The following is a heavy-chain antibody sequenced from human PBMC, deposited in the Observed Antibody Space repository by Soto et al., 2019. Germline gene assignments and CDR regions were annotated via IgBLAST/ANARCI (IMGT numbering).Heavy chain of an antibody. V-gene: IGHV3-30*18. CDR3: AKDRKVGSSSWQFDY. CDR2: ISYDGSDK. CDR1: GFTFSSYG. J-gene: IGHJ4*02. Sequence: QPGGSLRLSCAASGFTFSSYGMHWVRQAPGKGLEWVAVISYDGSDKYYADAVKGRFTISRDNSKNTLYLQMNSLRAEDTAVYYCAKDRKVGSSSWQFDYWGQGTLVTVSS. D-gene: IGHD6-13*01.